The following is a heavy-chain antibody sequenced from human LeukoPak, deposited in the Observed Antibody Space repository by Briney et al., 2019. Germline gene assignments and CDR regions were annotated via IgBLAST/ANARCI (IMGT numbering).Heavy chain of an antibody. Sequence: GGSLRLSCAASGFTFSSYAMSWVRQAPGKGLEWVSAISGSGGSTYYADSVKGRFTISRDNSKNTLYLQMNSLRAEDTAVYYRAKDCKTYYYDSSGYPPDAFDIWGQGTMVTVSS. V-gene: IGHV3-23*01. CDR2: ISGSGGST. CDR1: GFTFSSYA. J-gene: IGHJ3*02. D-gene: IGHD3-22*01. CDR3: AKDCKTYYYDSSGYPPDAFDI.